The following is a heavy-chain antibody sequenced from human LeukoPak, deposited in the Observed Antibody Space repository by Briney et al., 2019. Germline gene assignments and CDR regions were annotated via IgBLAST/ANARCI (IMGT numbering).Heavy chain of an antibody. CDR2: IYSGSSI. D-gene: IGHD3-10*01. Sequence: PGGSLRLSCAASGFTVSNNYMSWVRQAPGKGLEWVSVIYSGSSIYYADSVKGRFTISRDNSKNTLYLQMNSLRADDTALYYCARVSSISMVRGVIPSTDYWGQGTLVTVSS. CDR1: GFTVSNNY. V-gene: IGHV3-53*01. CDR3: ARVSSISMVRGVIPSTDY. J-gene: IGHJ4*02.